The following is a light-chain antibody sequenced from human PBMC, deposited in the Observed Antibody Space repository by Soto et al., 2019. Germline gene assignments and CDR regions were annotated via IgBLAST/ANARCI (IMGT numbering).Light chain of an antibody. CDR1: ESVSRY. J-gene: IGKJ4*01. CDR2: DAS. Sequence: EIVLTQSPATLSLSPGNRATLSCRASESVSRYLAWYQQKPGQAPRLLIYDASNRATGIPARFSGSGSGTDFTLTINCLEPEDFAVYYCQQRSNWPSTFGGGTKVEIK. CDR3: QQRSNWPST. V-gene: IGKV3-11*01.